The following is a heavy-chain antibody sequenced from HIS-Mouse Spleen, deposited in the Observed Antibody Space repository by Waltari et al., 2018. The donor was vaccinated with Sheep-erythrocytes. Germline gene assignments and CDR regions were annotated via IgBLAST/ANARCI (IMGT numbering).Heavy chain of an antibody. CDR3: ARRTYYDFWSGYYTDAFDI. D-gene: IGHD3-3*01. V-gene: IGHV5-51*03. Sequence: EVQLVQSGAEVKKPGESLKISCKGSGYSFTSYWIGWVRQMPGKGLEWMGIIFPGDSDTRYRPPFQGQVTISADKSISTAYLQWSSLKASDTAMYYCARRTYYDFWSGYYTDAFDIWGQGTMVTVSS. CDR2: IFPGDSDT. J-gene: IGHJ3*02. CDR1: GYSFTSYW.